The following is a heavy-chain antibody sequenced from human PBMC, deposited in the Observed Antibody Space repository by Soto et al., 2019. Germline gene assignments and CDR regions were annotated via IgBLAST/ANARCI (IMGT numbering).Heavy chain of an antibody. CDR1: GDSMGSGDYY. CDR2: IHYVGAT. CDR3: ARGSTYYGFLT. Sequence: QVQLQESGPGLVKPSQTLSLTCTVSGDSMGSGDYYWSWIRQPPGKGLQWIGYIHYVGATFYNPSLESRVNISVDKSKNQFSLRLTSETAADSAVYYCARGSTYYGFLTWGQGTVVTVSS. J-gene: IGHJ5*02. V-gene: IGHV4-30-4*01. D-gene: IGHD4-17*01.